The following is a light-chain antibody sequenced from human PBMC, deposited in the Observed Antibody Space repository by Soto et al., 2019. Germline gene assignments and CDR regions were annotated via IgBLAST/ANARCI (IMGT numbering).Light chain of an antibody. CDR2: VNSDGSH. CDR3: QTWGTVIRV. CDR1: SGHSHYA. J-gene: IGLJ3*02. V-gene: IGLV4-69*01. Sequence: QPVLTQSPSASASLGASVKLTCTLSSGHSHYAIAWHQQQPEKGPRYLMKVNSDGSHNKGDGIPDRFSGSSSGAERYLTISNLQSEDEADYYCQTWGTVIRVFGGGTKVTVL.